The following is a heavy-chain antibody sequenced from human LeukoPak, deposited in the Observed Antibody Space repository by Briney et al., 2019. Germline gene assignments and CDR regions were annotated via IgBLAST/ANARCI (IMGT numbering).Heavy chain of an antibody. D-gene: IGHD3-3*01. V-gene: IGHV3-21*01. CDR1: GFTFSSYS. CDR3: ARVYRDFWSGYCLHY. J-gene: IGHJ4*02. CDR2: ISSSSSYI. Sequence: GGSLRLSCAASGFTFSSYSMNWVRQAPGKGLEWVSSISSSSSYIYYADSVKGRFTISRDNAKNSLYLQMNSLRAEDTAVYYCARVYRDFWSGYCLHYWGQGTLVTVSS.